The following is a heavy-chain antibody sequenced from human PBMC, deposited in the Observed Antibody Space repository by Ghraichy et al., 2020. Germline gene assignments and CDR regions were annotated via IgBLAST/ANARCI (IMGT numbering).Heavy chain of an antibody. V-gene: IGHV1-18*04. Sequence: ASVKVSCKASGYTFTSYGISWVRQAPGQGLEWMGWISAYNGNTNYAQKLQGRVTMTTDTSTSTAYMELRSLRSDDTAVYYCARGPSLGGSSGSYYYYFDYWGQGTLVTVSS. CDR1: GYTFTSYG. CDR2: ISAYNGNT. J-gene: IGHJ4*02. CDR3: ARGPSLGGSSGSYYYYFDY. D-gene: IGHD1-26*01.